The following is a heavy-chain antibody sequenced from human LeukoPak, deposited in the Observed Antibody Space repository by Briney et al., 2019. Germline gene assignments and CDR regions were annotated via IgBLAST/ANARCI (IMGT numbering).Heavy chain of an antibody. D-gene: IGHD6-13*01. Sequence: PGRSLRLSSAASGFTFSSYGMHWVRQAPGKGLEWVAVISYDGSNKYYADSVKGRFTISRDNSKNTLYLQMNSLRAEDTAVYYCAKEQTPTRSSSWCTNDAFDIWGQGTMVTVSS. CDR2: ISYDGSNK. V-gene: IGHV3-30*18. CDR1: GFTFSSYG. CDR3: AKEQTPTRSSSWCTNDAFDI. J-gene: IGHJ3*02.